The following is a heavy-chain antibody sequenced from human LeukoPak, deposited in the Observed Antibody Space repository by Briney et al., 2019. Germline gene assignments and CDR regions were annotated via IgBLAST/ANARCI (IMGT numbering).Heavy chain of an antibody. V-gene: IGHV3-30*04. CDR3: ARESVRRSGSPSDAFDI. J-gene: IGHJ3*02. CDR2: ISYDGSNK. Sequence: PGRSLRLSCAASGFTFSSYAMHWVRQAPGKGLEWVAVISYDGSNKYYADSVKGRFTISRDNSKNTLYLQMNSLRAEDTAVYYCARESVRRSGSPSDAFDIWGQGTMVTVSS. CDR1: GFTFSSYA. D-gene: IGHD1-26*01.